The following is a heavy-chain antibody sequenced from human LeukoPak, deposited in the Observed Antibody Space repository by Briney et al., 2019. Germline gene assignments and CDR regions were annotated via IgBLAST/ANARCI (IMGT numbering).Heavy chain of an antibody. CDR1: GFIFSSYG. J-gene: IGHJ4*02. Sequence: GKSLRLSCAASGFIFSSYGMHWVRQAPGKGLEWVAVIWYDGSQRYYADSVKGRFTISRDNSKKTVYLQMNSLRADDTAEYYCAKAAVTETLYFFHDRGRGTLVTVSS. V-gene: IGHV3-33*06. D-gene: IGHD4-17*01. CDR3: AKAAVTETLYFFHD. CDR2: IWYDGSQR.